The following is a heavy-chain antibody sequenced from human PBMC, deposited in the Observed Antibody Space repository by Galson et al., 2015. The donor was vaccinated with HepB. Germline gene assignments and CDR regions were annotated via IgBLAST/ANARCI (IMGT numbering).Heavy chain of an antibody. D-gene: IGHD5-18*01. CDR3: ARARGCSLPNWFDP. V-gene: IGHV3-48*01. CDR1: GFTFSSYS. CDR2: ISSSSSTI. Sequence: SLRLSCAASGFTFSSYSMNWVRQAPGKGLEWVSYISSSSSTIYYADSVKGRFTISRDNAKNSLYLQMNSLRAEDTAVYYCARARGCSLPNWFDPWGRGTLVTVSS. J-gene: IGHJ5*02.